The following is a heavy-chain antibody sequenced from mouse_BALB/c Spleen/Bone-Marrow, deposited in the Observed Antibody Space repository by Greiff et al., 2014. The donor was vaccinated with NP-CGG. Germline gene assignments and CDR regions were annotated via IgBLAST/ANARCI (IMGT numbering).Heavy chain of an antibody. CDR1: GYTFTTYW. Sequence: QVQLKEPGAELAKPGASVKMSCKASGYTFTTYWIHWVKQRPGQGLEWIGYINPSTGNTEYNQKFRDRATLTADKSSSTPYMQLSSLTSEDSAVYYCARGLRDWYFDVWGAGTTVTVSS. CDR2: INPSTGNT. J-gene: IGHJ1*01. V-gene: IGHV1-7*01. D-gene: IGHD2-4*01. CDR3: ARGLRDWYFDV.